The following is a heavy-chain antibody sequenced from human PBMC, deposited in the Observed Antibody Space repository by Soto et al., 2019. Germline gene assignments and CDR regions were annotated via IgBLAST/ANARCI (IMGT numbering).Heavy chain of an antibody. V-gene: IGHV1-69*12. CDR3: ARGPMVPSIPPRVDYFEY. Sequence: QVQLVQSGAEVKKPGSSVKVSCKASGDTFSRDAITWVRQAPGQGLEWMGGIIPLFGTANYAQKLQGRLQITEDEATNTAYMELSRLRSEDTAVYFCARGPMVPSIPPRVDYFEYWGQGTLVTVSS. CDR2: IIPLFGTA. CDR1: GDTFSRDA. D-gene: IGHD2-2*02. J-gene: IGHJ4*02.